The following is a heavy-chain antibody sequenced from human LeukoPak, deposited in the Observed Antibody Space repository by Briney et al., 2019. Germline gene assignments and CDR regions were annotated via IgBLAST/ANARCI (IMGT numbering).Heavy chain of an antibody. CDR1: GFTLSSYS. J-gene: IGHJ4*02. Sequence: PGGSLRLSCAASGFTLSSYSMNWVRQAPGKGLEWVSYISSSSSTIYYADSVKGRFTISRDNAKNSLYLQMNSLRAEDTAMYYCVRDGAHWDLDYWGQGTLVTVSS. CDR2: ISSSSSTI. CDR3: VRDGAHWDLDY. V-gene: IGHV3-48*01. D-gene: IGHD7-27*01.